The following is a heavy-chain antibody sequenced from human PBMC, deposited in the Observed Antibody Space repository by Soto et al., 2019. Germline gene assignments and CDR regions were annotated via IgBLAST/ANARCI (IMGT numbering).Heavy chain of an antibody. CDR2: IDPSDSYT. D-gene: IGHD3-16*01. Sequence: PGESLKISCKASGYSFTSYWISWVRQMPGKGLEWMGRIDPSDSYTNYSPSFQGHVTISADKSISTAYLQWSSLKASDTAIYYCATEGSIILGSTSASYYCMDVWGHGTTVTSP. CDR3: ATEGSIILGSTSASYYCMDV. CDR1: GYSFTSYW. J-gene: IGHJ6*02. V-gene: IGHV5-10-1*01.